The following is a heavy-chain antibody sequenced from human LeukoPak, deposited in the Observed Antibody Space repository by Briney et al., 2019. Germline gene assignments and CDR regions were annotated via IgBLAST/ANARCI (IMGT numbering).Heavy chain of an antibody. CDR1: GFTFSSYA. Sequence: GGSLRLSCAASGFTFSSYAMSWVRQAPGKGLEWVSAINGSGGSTYYADSVKGRFTISRDNSKNTLYLQMNSLRAEDTAVYYCAKVESATVTKYYFDYWGQGTLVTVSS. CDR2: INGSGGST. D-gene: IGHD4-17*01. V-gene: IGHV3-23*01. CDR3: AKVESATVTKYYFDY. J-gene: IGHJ4*02.